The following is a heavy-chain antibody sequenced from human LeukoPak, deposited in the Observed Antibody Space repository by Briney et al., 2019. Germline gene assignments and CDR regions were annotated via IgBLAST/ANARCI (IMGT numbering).Heavy chain of an antibody. J-gene: IGHJ4*02. D-gene: IGHD2-21*02. Sequence: SETLSLTCTASGCSISSYYWSWIRQPPGKGLEWIGYIYYSGSTNYNPSLKSRLTISVDTYNNQFSLKLRSVTAADTAVYYCARLGVVTARLDYWGQGTLVTVSS. CDR2: IYYSGST. V-gene: IGHV4-59*08. CDR1: GCSISSYY. CDR3: ARLGVVTARLDY.